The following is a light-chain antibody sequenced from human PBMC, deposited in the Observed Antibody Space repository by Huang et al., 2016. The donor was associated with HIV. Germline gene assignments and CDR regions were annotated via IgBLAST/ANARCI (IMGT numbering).Light chain of an antibody. CDR2: DAS. Sequence: EILLTQSPATLSLSPGERATLSCMASQSVSRYLAWYQQKPGQAPSLLIYDASNRATGNPARFSGSGSGTDFTLTISSLEPEDFALYYCQQSSDLFTFGQGTKLEIK. J-gene: IGKJ2*01. CDR3: QQSSDLFT. V-gene: IGKV3-11*01. CDR1: QSVSRY.